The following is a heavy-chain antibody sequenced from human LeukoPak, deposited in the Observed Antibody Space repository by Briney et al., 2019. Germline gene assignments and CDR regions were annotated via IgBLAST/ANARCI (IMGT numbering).Heavy chain of an antibody. CDR1: GFTFSSYA. J-gene: IGHJ6*03. CDR3: AKDSAAEIYYYYYMDV. V-gene: IGHV3-23*01. Sequence: GGSLRLSCAASGFTFSSYAMSWVRQAPGKGLEWVSAISGSGGSTYYADSVKGRFTISRDNSKNTLYLQMNSLRAEDTAVYYCAKDSAAEIYYYYYMDVWGKGTTVTVSS. D-gene: IGHD2-15*01. CDR2: ISGSGGST.